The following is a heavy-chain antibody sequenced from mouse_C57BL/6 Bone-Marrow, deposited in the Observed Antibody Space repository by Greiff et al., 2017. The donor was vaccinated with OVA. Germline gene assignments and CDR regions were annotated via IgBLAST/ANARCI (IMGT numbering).Heavy chain of an antibody. V-gene: IGHV3-6*01. CDR1: GYSITSGYY. J-gene: IGHJ3*01. D-gene: IGHD2-3*01. CDR2: ISYDGSN. Sequence: EVQLVESGPGLVKPSQSLSLTCSVTGYSITSGYYWNWIRQFPGNKLEWMGYISYDGSNNYNPSLKNRISITRDTSKNQFFLKLNSVTTEDTATYYCARGGAYDGYYRVFAYWGQGTLVTVSA. CDR3: ARGGAYDGYYRVFAY.